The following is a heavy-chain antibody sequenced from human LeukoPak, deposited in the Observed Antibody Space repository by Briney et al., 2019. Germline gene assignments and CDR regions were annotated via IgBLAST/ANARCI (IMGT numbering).Heavy chain of an antibody. D-gene: IGHD4-17*01. CDR1: DGSMSSYY. CDR2: IYYSGST. J-gene: IGHJ4*02. Sequence: SETLSLTCTVSDGSMSSYYWSWIRQPPGKGLGWIGYIYYSGSTNYNPSLKRRVTISEDRSMNQFSLKLSSVTAADTAVYYCARHKSDYGDYHAHWGQGTLVTVSS. V-gene: IGHV4-59*08. CDR3: ARHKSDYGDYHAH.